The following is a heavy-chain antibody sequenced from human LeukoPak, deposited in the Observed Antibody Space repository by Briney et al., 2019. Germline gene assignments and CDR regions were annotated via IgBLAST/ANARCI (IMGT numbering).Heavy chain of an antibody. J-gene: IGHJ4*02. D-gene: IGHD5-12*01. CDR2: ISGSGYST. V-gene: IGHV3-23*01. CDR3: AKDPQYSGYLDY. CDR1: GFTFSSYV. Sequence: PGGSLRLSCAASGFTFSSYVMSWVRQAPGKGLEWVSGISGSGYSTYYADSAKGRFTISRDNSKNTLYLQMNSLRAEDTAVYYCAKDPQYSGYLDYWGQGTLVTVSS.